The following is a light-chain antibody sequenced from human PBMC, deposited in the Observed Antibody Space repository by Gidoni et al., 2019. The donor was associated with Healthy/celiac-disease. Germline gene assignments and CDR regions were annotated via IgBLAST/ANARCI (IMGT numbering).Light chain of an antibody. Sequence: IVMTQSPVSLAVSLGERATINCKSSQSVLYSSNNKNYLAWYQQKPGQPPKLLIYWASTRESGVPDRFSGSGSGTDFTLTISSLQAEDVAVYYCQQYYSTPGTFGQGTKLEIK. CDR1: QSVLYSSNNKNY. CDR2: WAS. V-gene: IGKV4-1*01. CDR3: QQYYSTPGT. J-gene: IGKJ2*02.